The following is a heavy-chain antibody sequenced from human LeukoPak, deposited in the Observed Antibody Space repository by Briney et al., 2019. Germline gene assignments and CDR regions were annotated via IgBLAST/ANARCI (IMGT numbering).Heavy chain of an antibody. CDR1: GYTFTGYY. D-gene: IGHD5-24*01. V-gene: IGHV1-2*02. CDR3: ARDAALEMATIGDY. Sequence: ASVKVSCKASGYTFTGYYMHWVRQAPGQGPEWMGWINPNSGGPNYAQKFQGRVTTTRDTSISTAYMELSRLRSDDTAVYYCARDAALEMATIGDYWGQGTLVTVSS. J-gene: IGHJ4*02. CDR2: INPNSGGP.